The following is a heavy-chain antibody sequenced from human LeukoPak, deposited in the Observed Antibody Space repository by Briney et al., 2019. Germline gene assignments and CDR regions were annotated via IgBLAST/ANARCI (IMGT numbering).Heavy chain of an antibody. D-gene: IGHD3-10*01. CDR2: ITGNGANT. V-gene: IGHV3-23*01. Sequence: PGGSLRLSCAPSGFTFSSYSMNWVRQAPGKGLEWVSAITGNGANTFYADSVKGRFTISRDNSKNTMYLQMNSLRAEDTALYYCARDRSGSYPNWFDPWGQGTLVTVSS. CDR3: ARDRSGSYPNWFDP. J-gene: IGHJ5*02. CDR1: GFTFSSYS.